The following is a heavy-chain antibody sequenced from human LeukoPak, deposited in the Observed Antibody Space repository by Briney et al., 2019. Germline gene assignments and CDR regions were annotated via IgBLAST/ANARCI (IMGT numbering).Heavy chain of an antibody. J-gene: IGHJ4*02. CDR1: GGSISTSSYY. CDR3: ASDSGAPY. V-gene: IGHV4-39*07. Sequence: PSETLSLTCTVSGGSISTSSYYWGWIRQPPQKGLEWIGSIYYAGSTFYNPSLKSRVTISVDTSKNQFSLKLTSVTAADTAMYYCASDSGAPYWGQGILVTVPS. CDR2: IYYAGST.